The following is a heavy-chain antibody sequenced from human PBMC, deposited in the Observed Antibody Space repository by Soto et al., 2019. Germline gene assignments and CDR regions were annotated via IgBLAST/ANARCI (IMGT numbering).Heavy chain of an antibody. D-gene: IGHD2-2*03. CDR2: IRSKANSYAT. Sequence: PGGSLRLSCAASGFTFSGSAMHWVRQASGKGLEWVGRIRSKANSYATAYAASVKGRFTISRDDSKNTAYLQMNSLKTEDTAVYYCTRHMDIVVVPAAIISVTPTSDALDIWGQGTMVTVSS. CDR3: TRHMDIVVVPAAIISVTPTSDALDI. V-gene: IGHV3-73*01. J-gene: IGHJ3*02. CDR1: GFTFSGSA.